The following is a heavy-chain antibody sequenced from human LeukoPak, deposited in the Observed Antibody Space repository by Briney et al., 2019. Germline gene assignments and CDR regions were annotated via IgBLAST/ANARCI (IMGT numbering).Heavy chain of an antibody. Sequence: PGGSLRLSCAASGFTFSRYEMNWVRKAPGKGLEWVSYISRSGDTIYFADSVKGRFTISRDNAKNSLYLQMRSLRAEDTAVYYCARDYASDYWGQGTLVTVSS. CDR2: ISRSGDTI. J-gene: IGHJ4*02. CDR1: GFTFSRYE. CDR3: ARDYASDY. V-gene: IGHV3-48*03. D-gene: IGHD3-10*01.